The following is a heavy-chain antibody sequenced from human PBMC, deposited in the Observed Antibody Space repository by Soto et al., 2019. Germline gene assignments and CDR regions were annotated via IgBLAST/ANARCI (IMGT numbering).Heavy chain of an antibody. J-gene: IGHJ6*03. V-gene: IGHV3-23*01. CDR3: AKDGKPAANYYYYYMDV. D-gene: IGHD2-2*01. CDR1: GFTFSSYA. CDR2: ISGSGGST. Sequence: GGSLRLSCAASGFTFSSYAMSWVRQAPGKGLEWVSAISGSGGSTYYADSVKGRFTISRDNSKNTLYLQMNSLRAEDTAVYYCAKDGKPAANYYYYYMDVWGKGTTVTVSS.